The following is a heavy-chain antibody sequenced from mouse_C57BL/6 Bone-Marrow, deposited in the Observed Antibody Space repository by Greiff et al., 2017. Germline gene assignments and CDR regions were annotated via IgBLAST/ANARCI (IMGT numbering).Heavy chain of an antibody. J-gene: IGHJ4*01. CDR3: ARAVGYAMDY. CDR2: ISYDGSN. V-gene: IGHV3-6*01. D-gene: IGHD1-1*01. CDR1: GYSIPSGYY. Sequence: VQLVESGPGLVKPSPSLSLTCSVTGYSIPSGYYWNWIRQFPGNKLEWMGYISYDGSNNYNPSLKNRISITRDTSKNQFFLKLNSVTTEDTATYYCARAVGYAMDYWGQGTSGTVSS.